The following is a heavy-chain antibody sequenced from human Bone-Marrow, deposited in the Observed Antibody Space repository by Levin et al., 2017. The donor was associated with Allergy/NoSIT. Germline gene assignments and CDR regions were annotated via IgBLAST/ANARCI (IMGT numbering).Heavy chain of an antibody. V-gene: IGHV3-23*01. CDR1: GFTFSSYA. J-gene: IGHJ4*02. D-gene: IGHD3-10*01. Sequence: GESLKISCAASGFTFSSYAMSWVRQAPGKGLEWVSAISGSGGSTYYADSVKGRFTISRDNSKNTLYLQMNSLRAEDTAVYYCAKWRLRRILWFGEFGAFDYWGQGTLVTVSS. CDR3: AKWRLRRILWFGEFGAFDY. CDR2: ISGSGGST.